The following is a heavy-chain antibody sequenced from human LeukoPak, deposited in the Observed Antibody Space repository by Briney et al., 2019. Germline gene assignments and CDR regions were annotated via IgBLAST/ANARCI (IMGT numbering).Heavy chain of an antibody. V-gene: IGHV5-10-1*01. J-gene: IGHJ4*02. D-gene: IGHD1-26*01. CDR3: AWYSGSYHDLDY. CDR1: GYSLTSYW. CDR2: IDTSDSYT. Sequence: GEALKISCKGSGYSLTSYWFSRVRQMPGKGLGGMGRIDTSDSYTNYSPSFQGHVTISADKSISTAYLQWSSLKASDTAMYYCAWYSGSYHDLDYWGQGTLVTVSS.